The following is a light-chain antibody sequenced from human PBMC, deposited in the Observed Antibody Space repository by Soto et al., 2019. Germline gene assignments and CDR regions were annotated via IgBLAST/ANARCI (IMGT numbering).Light chain of an antibody. CDR2: EDN. CDR3: QSYDGTNWV. Sequence: NFMLTQPHSVSESPGKTVTISCTRSSGTIASNYVQWYQQRPGSSPTTVIYEDNQRPSGVPDRFSGSIDSSSNSASLTISGLKTEDEADYYCQSYDGTNWVFGGETKLTVL. J-gene: IGLJ3*02. V-gene: IGLV6-57*01. CDR1: SGTIASNY.